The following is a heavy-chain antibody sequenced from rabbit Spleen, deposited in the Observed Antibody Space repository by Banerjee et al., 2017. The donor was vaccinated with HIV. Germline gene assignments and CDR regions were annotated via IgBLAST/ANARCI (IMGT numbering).Heavy chain of an antibody. J-gene: IGHJ6*01. CDR3: ARDTGTSFSTYGMDL. CDR1: GFDLSRYGY. CDR2: AYAGSSGST. D-gene: IGHD8-1*01. V-gene: IGHV1S40*01. Sequence: QSLEESGGDLVKPGASLTLTCTASGFDLSRYGYMCWVRQAPGEGLEWVACAYAGSSGSTYSATWAKGRFTISKTSSTTVTLQMTSLTAADTATYFCARDTGTSFSTYGMDLWGPGTSSPS.